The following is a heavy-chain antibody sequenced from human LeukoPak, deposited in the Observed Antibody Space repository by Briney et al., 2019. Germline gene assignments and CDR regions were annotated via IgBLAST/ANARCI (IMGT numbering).Heavy chain of an antibody. D-gene: IGHD3-22*01. CDR1: GFTFSTYW. V-gene: IGHV3-7*01. CDR3: ARDRALYDSRRGYYYTEDDY. J-gene: IGHJ4*02. Sequence: GGSLRLSCAASGFTFSTYWMSWVRQAPGKGLEWVANINQDGSEKYYVDSVKGRFTISRDNAKSSLYLQMNSLRADDTAVYYCARDRALYDSRRGYYYTEDDYWGQGTLVTVSS. CDR2: INQDGSEK.